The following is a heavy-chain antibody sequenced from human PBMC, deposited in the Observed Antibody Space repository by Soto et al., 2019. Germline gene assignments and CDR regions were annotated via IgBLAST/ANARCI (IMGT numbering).Heavy chain of an antibody. Sequence: XGSLRLSCAASVFTFSAYSMNWVRQAPGKGMEWIEXIAGGXVPTYYEASVXXRFTISRXXGKNLLYMQMDSLQDEDKAVYYCARASSYEFDYWGKGTLVTVYS. V-gene: IGHV3-48*02. D-gene: IGHD2-21*01. CDR3: ARASSYEFDY. CDR1: VFTFSAYS. CDR2: IAGGXVPT. J-gene: IGHJ4*02.